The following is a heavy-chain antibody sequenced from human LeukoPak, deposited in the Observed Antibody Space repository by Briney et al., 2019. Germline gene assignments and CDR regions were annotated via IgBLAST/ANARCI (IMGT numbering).Heavy chain of an antibody. CDR1: GFPFSSYW. D-gene: IGHD2-21*02. CDR3: AGSTAHLDY. J-gene: IGHJ4*02. CDR2: IKPDGSER. Sequence: GGPLRLPCAASGFPFSSYWMIWARQPPGKGREWVANIKPDGSERYYEDSVKGRFTISRDNAKNSLSLHMNSLRAEDTAVYYCAGSTAHLDYWGQGTLVTVSS. V-gene: IGHV3-7*01.